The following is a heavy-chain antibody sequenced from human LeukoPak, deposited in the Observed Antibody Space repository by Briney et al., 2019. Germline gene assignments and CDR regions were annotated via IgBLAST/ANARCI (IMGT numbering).Heavy chain of an antibody. Sequence: PGGSLGLSCAASGFTFSTYSMDWVRQAPGQGLEWVSSISSGSSYIYYADSVKGRFTISRDNAKNSLYLQMNSLRAEDTAVYYCARREVGATLGDWGQGTLVTVSS. D-gene: IGHD1-26*01. CDR3: ARREVGATLGD. CDR1: GFTFSTYS. J-gene: IGHJ4*02. CDR2: ISSGSSYI. V-gene: IGHV3-21*01.